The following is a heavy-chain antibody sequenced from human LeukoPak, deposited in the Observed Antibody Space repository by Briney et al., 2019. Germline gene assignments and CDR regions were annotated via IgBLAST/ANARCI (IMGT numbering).Heavy chain of an antibody. V-gene: IGHV3-48*03. CDR1: GFTFSSYE. J-gene: IGHJ6*03. D-gene: IGHD2-2*01. CDR3: ARVGACSSTSCYYYYYYYMDV. Sequence: GGSLRLSCSASGFTFSSYEMNWVRQAPGKGLEWISYITGSGDTIYYADSVKGRFTISRDNAKNSLYLQMNSLRAEDTAVYYCARVGACSSTSCYYYYYYYMDVWGKGTTVTISS. CDR2: ITGSGDTI.